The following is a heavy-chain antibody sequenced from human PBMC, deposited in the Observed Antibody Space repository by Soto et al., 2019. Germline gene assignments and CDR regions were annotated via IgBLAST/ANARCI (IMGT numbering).Heavy chain of an antibody. CDR2: IYYSGST. CDR1: GGSISSYY. D-gene: IGHD5-18*01. CDR3: ARDHPHSYGVYYFDY. Sequence: TSETLSLTCPVSGGSISSYYLSWIRQPPGKGLEWIGYIYYSGSTHYNPSLQNRVTISIDTSKNQVSLKVNSVTAADTAVYYCARDHPHSYGVYYFDYWGQGTPVTVSS. J-gene: IGHJ4*02. V-gene: IGHV4-59*01.